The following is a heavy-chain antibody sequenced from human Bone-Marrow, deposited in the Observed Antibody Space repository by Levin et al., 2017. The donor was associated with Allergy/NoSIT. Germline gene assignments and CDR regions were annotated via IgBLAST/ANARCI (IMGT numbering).Heavy chain of an antibody. V-gene: IGHV4-4*02. Sequence: SETLSLTCAVSGGSISSGNWWSWVRQPPGKGLEWIGEIFHSGSTNYNPSLKSRVTVSVDKSKNQFSLKLSSVTAADTAVYYCARDSGIATAVVYWGQGTLVTVSS. D-gene: IGHD6-13*01. CDR2: IFHSGST. CDR3: ARDSGIATAVVY. J-gene: IGHJ4*02. CDR1: GGSISSGNW.